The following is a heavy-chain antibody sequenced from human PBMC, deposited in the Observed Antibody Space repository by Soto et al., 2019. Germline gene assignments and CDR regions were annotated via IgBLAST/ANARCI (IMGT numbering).Heavy chain of an antibody. CDR3: AHIIVAGLGYYFDY. J-gene: IGHJ4*02. CDR2: IYWDDDK. CDR1: GFSLSSTRMA. V-gene: IGHV2-5*02. D-gene: IGHD5-12*01. Sequence: QITLKESGPTLVKPTQTLTLTCTFSGFSLSSTRMAVGWIRQPPGKALEWLALIYWDDDKRYSPFLKSRLTITKHTPKNQVFLTMPNMDPVDTARYYCAHIIVAGLGYYFDYWGQGTLVTVSS.